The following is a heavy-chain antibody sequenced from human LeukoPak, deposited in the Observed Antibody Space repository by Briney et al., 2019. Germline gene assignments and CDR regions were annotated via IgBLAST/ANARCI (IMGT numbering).Heavy chain of an antibody. CDR1: GGSISSYY. J-gene: IGHJ3*02. V-gene: IGHV4-59*12. CDR3: AREVMTTPGAFDI. D-gene: IGHD1-14*01. Sequence: PSETLSLTCTVSGGSISSYYWSWIRQPPGKGLEWIGYIYYSGSTYYNPSLKSRATISVDTSKNQFSLKLSSVTAADTAVYYCAREVMTTPGAFDIWGQGTMVTVSS. CDR2: IYYSGST.